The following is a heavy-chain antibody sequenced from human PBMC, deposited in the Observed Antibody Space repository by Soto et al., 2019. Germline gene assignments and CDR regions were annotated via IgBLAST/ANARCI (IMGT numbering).Heavy chain of an antibody. CDR2: ISSSSSTI. J-gene: IGHJ6*03. CDR3: ARAPSFRRYCSSTSCYGGYYYYYYYMDV. D-gene: IGHD2-2*01. Sequence: SLRLSCAASGFTFSSYSMNWVRQAPGKGLEWVSYISSSSSTIYYADSVKGRFTISRDNAKNSLYLQMNSLRAEDTAVYYCARAPSFRRYCSSTSCYGGYYYYYYYMDVWGKGTTVTVSS. V-gene: IGHV3-48*01. CDR1: GFTFSSYS.